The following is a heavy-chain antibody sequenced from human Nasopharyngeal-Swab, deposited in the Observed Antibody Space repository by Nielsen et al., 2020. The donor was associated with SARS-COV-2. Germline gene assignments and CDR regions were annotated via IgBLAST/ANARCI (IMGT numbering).Heavy chain of an antibody. D-gene: IGHD6-19*01. J-gene: IGHJ4*02. V-gene: IGHV2-5*02. CDR3: VHSTGWRLDY. Sequence: SGPTLVKPSQTLTLTCTFSGFSLSTSTVGVSWVRQLPGKALEWLALLYWDDDNRYNPSLKSRITITQDTSKNHVVLTMTNMDPVDTATYFCVHSTGWRLDYWGQGTLVTVSS. CDR1: GFSLSTSTVG. CDR2: LYWDDDN.